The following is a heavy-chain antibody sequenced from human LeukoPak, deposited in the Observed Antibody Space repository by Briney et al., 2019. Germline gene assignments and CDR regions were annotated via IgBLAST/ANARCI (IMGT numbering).Heavy chain of an antibody. CDR3: VKDRTGNSYVLDY. Sequence: PGGSLRLSCSASGFTFSSSAMHWVRQAPGKGLEYLSAISSNGGSTYYADSVKGRFTISRDNSKNTLYLQMSSLRAEDTAVYSCVKDRTGNSYVLDYWGQGTLVTVSS. CDR1: GFTFSSSA. D-gene: IGHD5-18*01. CDR2: ISSNGGST. J-gene: IGHJ4*02. V-gene: IGHV3-64D*09.